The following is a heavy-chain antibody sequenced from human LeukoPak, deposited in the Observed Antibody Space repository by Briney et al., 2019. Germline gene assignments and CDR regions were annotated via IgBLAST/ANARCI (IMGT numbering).Heavy chain of an antibody. D-gene: IGHD3-22*01. CDR3: ARSRYYDSSGYNPTCYFDF. CDR1: GGSIIGSY. V-gene: IGHV4-59*01. J-gene: IGHJ4*02. CDR2: IYNTVDV. Sequence: SETLSITCTVSGGSIIGSYWTWIRQSPGEGLEWIGYIYNTVDVKYNPSLKSRVTISIDMSRNQFSLRLNSVTAADTAVYYCARSRYYDSSGYNPTCYFDFWGQGALVTVSS.